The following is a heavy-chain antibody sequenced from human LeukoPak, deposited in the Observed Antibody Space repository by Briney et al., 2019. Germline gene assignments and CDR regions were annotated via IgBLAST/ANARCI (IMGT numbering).Heavy chain of an antibody. CDR2: ISSSSSTI. V-gene: IGHV3-48*04. D-gene: IGHD3-9*01. CDR3: ARAAKGVLRYFHWLLYYFDY. Sequence: GGSLRLSCAASGFTFSSYSMNWVRQAPGKGLEWVSYISSSSSTIYYADSVKGRFTISRDNAKNSLYLQMNSLRAEDTAVYYCARAAKGVLRYFHWLLYYFDYWGQGTLVTVSS. J-gene: IGHJ4*02. CDR1: GFTFSSYS.